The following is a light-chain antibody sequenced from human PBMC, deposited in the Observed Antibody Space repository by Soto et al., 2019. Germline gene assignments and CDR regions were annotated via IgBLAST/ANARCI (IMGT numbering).Light chain of an antibody. CDR3: QQYNNWLWT. J-gene: IGKJ1*01. CDR2: GAS. Sequence: IQLTQSPSFLSASIGDRVTITCRASQGISTYLAWYQQKPGKAPKSLIYGASTLQSGVPSRFSGAGSGTEFTLTISSLQPEDFATYYCQQYNNWLWTFGQGTKVDIK. CDR1: QGISTY. V-gene: IGKV1-9*01.